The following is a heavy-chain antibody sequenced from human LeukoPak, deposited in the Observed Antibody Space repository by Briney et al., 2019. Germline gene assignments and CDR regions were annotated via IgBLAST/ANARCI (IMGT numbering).Heavy chain of an antibody. Sequence: GSLRLSCAGSGFTFSSYYMNWVRQAPGKGLEWIGEINHSGRTNYNPSLKSRVTISVDTSNNHFSLKLSSVTAADTAVYYCARILLWFGELTHFDSWGQGTLVTVSS. D-gene: IGHD3-10*01. CDR1: GFTFSSYY. CDR2: INHSGRT. V-gene: IGHV4-34*01. CDR3: ARILLWFGELTHFDS. J-gene: IGHJ4*02.